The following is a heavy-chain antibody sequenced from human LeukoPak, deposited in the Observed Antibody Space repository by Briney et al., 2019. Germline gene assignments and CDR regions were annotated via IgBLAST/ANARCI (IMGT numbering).Heavy chain of an antibody. V-gene: IGHV3-7*01. CDR1: GFTFRRYW. J-gene: IGHJ5*02. CDR2: IKEDGSEK. CDR3: VREAVNDYGDYVFWFDP. Sequence: GGSLRLSCAPSGFTFRRYWMSWVRQAPGKGLEWLANIKEDGSEKYYVDSVKGRFSISRDNAKNSLYLQMNSLRDEDTAVYYCVREAVNDYGDYVFWFDPWGQGTLVTVSS. D-gene: IGHD4-17*01.